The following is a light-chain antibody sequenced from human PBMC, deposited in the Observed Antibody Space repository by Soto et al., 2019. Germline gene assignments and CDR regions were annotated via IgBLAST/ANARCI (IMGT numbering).Light chain of an antibody. Sequence: EIVMTQSPATLSVSPGERATLSCRASQSVGSNLAWYQQKPGQAPRLLIYGVSTRATGIPARFSGSGSGTEFALTISSLQSEDVAVYYCQQFSSPPRFPFGQGTKLEIK. CDR1: QSVGSN. CDR2: GVS. J-gene: IGKJ2*01. V-gene: IGKV3D-15*01. CDR3: QQFSSPPRFP.